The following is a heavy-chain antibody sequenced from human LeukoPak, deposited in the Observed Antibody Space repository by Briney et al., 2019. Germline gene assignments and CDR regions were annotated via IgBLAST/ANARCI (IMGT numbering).Heavy chain of an antibody. V-gene: IGHV1-2*02. CDR3: ARNFPYYDILTGYTNWFDP. CDR2: INPNSGGT. J-gene: IGHJ5*02. D-gene: IGHD3-9*01. Sequence: RASVKVSCKASGYTFTGYYMHWVRQASGQGLEWMGWINPNSGGTNYAQKFQGRVTMTRDTSISTAYMELSRLRSDDTAVYYCARNFPYYDILTGYTNWFDPWGQGTLVTVSS. CDR1: GYTFTGYY.